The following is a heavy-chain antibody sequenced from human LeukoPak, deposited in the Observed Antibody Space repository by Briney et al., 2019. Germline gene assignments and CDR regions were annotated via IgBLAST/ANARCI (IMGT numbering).Heavy chain of an antibody. V-gene: IGHV3-30-3*01. J-gene: IGHJ4*02. CDR3: ARDLAVGGTVFDY. CDR2: ISYDGSNK. Sequence: GGSLRLSCAASGFTFSSYAMHWVRQAPGKGLEWVTVISYDGSNKYYADSVKGRFTISRNNCKNTLYLQMNSLRAEDTAVYYCARDLAVGGTVFDYWGQGTLVTVSS. D-gene: IGHD6-19*01. CDR1: GFTFSSYA.